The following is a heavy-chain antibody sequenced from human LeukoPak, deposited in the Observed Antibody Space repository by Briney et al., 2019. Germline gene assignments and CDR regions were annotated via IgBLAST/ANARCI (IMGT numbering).Heavy chain of an antibody. D-gene: IGHD4-17*01. J-gene: IGHJ4*02. V-gene: IGHV3-30-3*01. Sequence: GGSLRLSCAASGFTFSSYAMHWVRQAPGKGLEWVAVISYDRSNKYYADSVKGRFTISRDNSKNTLYLQMNSLRAEDAAVYYCARGFYYGDYDFDYWGQGTLVTVSS. CDR1: GFTFSSYA. CDR3: ARGFYYGDYDFDY. CDR2: ISYDRSNK.